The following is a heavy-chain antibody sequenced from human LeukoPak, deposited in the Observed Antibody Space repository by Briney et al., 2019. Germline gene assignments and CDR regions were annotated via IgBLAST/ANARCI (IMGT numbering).Heavy chain of an antibody. CDR1: GFTFSSYA. Sequence: GGSLRLSCAASGFTFSSYAMSWVRQAPGKGLEWVSAISGSGGSTYYADPVKGRFTISRDNSKNTLYLQMNSLRAEDTAVYYCANLYDFWTGDYWGQGTLVTVSS. CDR3: ANLYDFWTGDY. CDR2: ISGSGGST. V-gene: IGHV3-23*01. J-gene: IGHJ4*02. D-gene: IGHD3-3*01.